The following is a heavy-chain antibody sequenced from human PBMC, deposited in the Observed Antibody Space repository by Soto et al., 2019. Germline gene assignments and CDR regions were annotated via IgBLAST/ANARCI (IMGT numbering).Heavy chain of an antibody. D-gene: IGHD6-6*01. CDR2: INEDGSRK. CDR3: ARGSGSSSS. J-gene: IGHJ5*02. CDR1: GFTFSSYW. Sequence: EVQLEESGGGLVQHGGSLRLSCAASGFTFSSYWMSWVRQAPGRGLEGVANINEDGSRKYYLDSVKGRFTISRDNAKNSLSLQMNSLRADDTAVYYCARGSGSSSSCGQGTLVTVSS. V-gene: IGHV3-7*05.